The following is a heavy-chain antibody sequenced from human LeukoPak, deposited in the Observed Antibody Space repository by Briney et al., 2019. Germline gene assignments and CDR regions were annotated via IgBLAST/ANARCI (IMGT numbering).Heavy chain of an antibody. J-gene: IGHJ1*01. CDR2: INPNSGGT. CDR3: ARVGYYDSSGYLQH. CDR1: GYTFTGYY. Sequence: ASXXVSCKASGYTFTGYYMHWVRQAPGQGLEWMGRINPNSGGTNYAQKFQGRVTMTRDTSISTAYMELSRLRSDDTAVYYCARVGYYDSSGYLQHWGQGTLVTVSS. D-gene: IGHD3-22*01. V-gene: IGHV1-2*06.